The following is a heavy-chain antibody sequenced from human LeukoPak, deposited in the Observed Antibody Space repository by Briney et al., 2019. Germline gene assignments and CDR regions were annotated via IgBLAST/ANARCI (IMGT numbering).Heavy chain of an antibody. J-gene: IGHJ3*01. CDR2: INRDGGLT. CDR3: AREEHRLAEAGTSAFDL. D-gene: IGHD6-13*01. Sequence: GGSLRLSCAASGFTFSENWMHWVRQAPGKGLAWVSHINRDGGLTNYADSVKGRFTISRDNARNTVYLQMSSLRVEDTAIYFCAREEHRLAEAGTSAFDLGGQGTLVTVSP. V-gene: IGHV3-74*01. CDR1: GFTFSENW.